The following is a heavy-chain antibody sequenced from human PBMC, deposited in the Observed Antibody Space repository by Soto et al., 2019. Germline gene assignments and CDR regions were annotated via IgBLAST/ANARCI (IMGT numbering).Heavy chain of an antibody. V-gene: IGHV4-39*01. D-gene: IGHD2-8*01. J-gene: IGHJ4*02. CDR2: LYYSGST. Sequence: SETLSLTGTVSGGSISSSSYYWGWIRQPPGKGLEWIGNLYYSGSTYYNPSLKSRVTISVDTSKNQFSLKVSSVTAADTAVYYCARQTPTYAYWGQGTLVTVSS. CDR3: ARQTPTYAY. CDR1: GGSISSSSYY.